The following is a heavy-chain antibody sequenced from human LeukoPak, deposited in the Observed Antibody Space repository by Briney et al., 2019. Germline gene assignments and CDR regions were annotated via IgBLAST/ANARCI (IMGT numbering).Heavy chain of an antibody. V-gene: IGHV3-74*01. CDR3: ARGSYGYDY. D-gene: IGHD5-18*01. Sequence: GGSLRLSCAAPGFTSSSYWMHWVRQGPGKGLVWVSRINSDGSSTTYADSVKGRFTISRDNAKNTLYLQMNSLRAEDTAVYYCARGSYGYDYWGQGTLVTVSS. CDR1: GFTSSSYW. CDR2: INSDGSST. J-gene: IGHJ4*02.